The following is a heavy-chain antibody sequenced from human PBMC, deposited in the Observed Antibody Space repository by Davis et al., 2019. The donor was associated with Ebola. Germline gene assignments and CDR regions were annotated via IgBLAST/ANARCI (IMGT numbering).Heavy chain of an antibody. CDR1: GFTFSSYG. V-gene: IGHV3-33*01. CDR3: ARDKDYDFWSGYASGMDV. D-gene: IGHD3-3*01. J-gene: IGHJ6*02. CDR2: IWYDGSNK. Sequence: GGSLRLSCAASGFTFSSYGMHWVRQAPGKGLEWVAVIWYDGSNKYYADSVKGRFTISRDNSKNTLYLQMNSLRAEDTAVYYCARDKDYDFWSGYASGMDVWGQGTTVTVSS.